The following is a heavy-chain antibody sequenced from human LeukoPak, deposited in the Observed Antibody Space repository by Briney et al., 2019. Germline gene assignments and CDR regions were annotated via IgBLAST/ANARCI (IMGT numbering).Heavy chain of an antibody. CDR3: AKDLGWIQFGY. D-gene: IGHD5-18*01. V-gene: IGHV3-23*01. CDR1: GFTFSSYS. CDR2: VSPNGETA. Sequence: GGSLRLSCAASGFTFSSYSMNWVRQAPGKGLEWVSGVSPNGETAYYADSVKGRFTISRDNSKNTVYLQVRSLRAEDTAVYYCAKDLGWIQFGYWGQGALVTVSS. J-gene: IGHJ4*02.